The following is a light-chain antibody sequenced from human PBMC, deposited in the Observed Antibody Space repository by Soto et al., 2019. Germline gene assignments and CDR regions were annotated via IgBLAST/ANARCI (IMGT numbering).Light chain of an antibody. J-gene: IGLJ2*01. CDR3: CSHTSSSTLV. CDR2: DVS. V-gene: IGLV2-14*03. Sequence: QSALTQPASVSGSPGQSITISCTGTSSDVGGYNYVSWYQQHPGTAPKLMIYDVSNRPSGVSNRFSGSKSGNTASLTISGLQVEDEADFYCCSHTSSSTLVFGGGTKLTVL. CDR1: SSDVGGYNY.